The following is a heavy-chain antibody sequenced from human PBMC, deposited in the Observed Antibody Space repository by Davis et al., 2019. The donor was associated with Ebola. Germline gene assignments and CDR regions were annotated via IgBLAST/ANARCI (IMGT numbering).Heavy chain of an antibody. CDR2: IYYSGST. CDR1: GYSISSGYY. J-gene: IGHJ4*02. D-gene: IGHD6-6*01. CDR3: ARLSMATRQPLFVY. Sequence: PSETLSLTCTVSGYSISSGYYWGWIRQPPGKGLEWIGSIYYSGSTYYNPSLKSRVTISVDTSKNQISLNLTSVTAADTAVYYCARLSMATRQPLFVYWGQGTLVTVSS. V-gene: IGHV4-38-2*02.